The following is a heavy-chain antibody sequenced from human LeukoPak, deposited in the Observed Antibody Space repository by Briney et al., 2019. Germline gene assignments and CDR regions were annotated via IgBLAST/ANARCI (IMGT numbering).Heavy chain of an antibody. J-gene: IGHJ2*01. CDR2: INSDGSNT. D-gene: IGHD6-19*01. CDR3: ARGQWLVSHWYFDL. V-gene: IGHV3-74*01. CDR1: GFTLSTYW. Sequence: GGSLRLSCAASGFTLSTYWMHWVRQAPGKGLVWAARINSDGSNTNYADSVKGRFTISRDNAKNTLYLQMNSLRAEDTAVYYCARGQWLVSHWYFDLWGRGTLVTVSS.